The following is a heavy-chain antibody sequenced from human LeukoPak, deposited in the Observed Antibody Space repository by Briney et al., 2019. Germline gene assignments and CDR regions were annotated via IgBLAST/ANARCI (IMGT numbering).Heavy chain of an antibody. CDR1: GGSISSYY. J-gene: IGHJ3*02. D-gene: IGHD3-10*01. Sequence: PSETLYLTCTVSGGSISSYYWSWIRQPPGKGLEWIGYIYYSGSTNYNPSLKSRVTISVDTSKNQFSLKLSSVTAADTAVYYCARVGILRGAFDIWGQGTMVTVS. CDR2: IYYSGST. V-gene: IGHV4-59*01. CDR3: ARVGILRGAFDI.